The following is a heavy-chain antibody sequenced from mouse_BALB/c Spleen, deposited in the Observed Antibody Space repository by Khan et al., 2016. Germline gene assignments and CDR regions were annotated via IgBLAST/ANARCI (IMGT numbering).Heavy chain of an antibody. Sequence: EVELVESGGGLVQPGGSRKLSCAASGFTFSVFGIHWVRQAPEKGLEWVAYISGGSSTIYYADTVKGRFTISRDHPKTTLFLQMTSLSSEDTAGYVCARLTPYAMDYWGQGTSVTVSS. CDR3: ARLTPYAMDY. V-gene: IGHV5-17*02. CDR2: ISGGSSTI. D-gene: IGHD4-1*01. J-gene: IGHJ4*01. CDR1: GFTFSVFG.